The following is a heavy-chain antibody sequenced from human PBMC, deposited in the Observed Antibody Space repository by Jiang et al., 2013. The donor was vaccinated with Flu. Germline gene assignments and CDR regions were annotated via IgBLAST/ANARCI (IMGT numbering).Heavy chain of an antibody. CDR3: ARGPLYYYDSSGYYDDAFDI. CDR2: INHSGST. J-gene: IGHJ3*02. Sequence: GSGLVKPSETLSLTCAVYGGSFSGYYWSWIRQPPGKGLEWIGEINHSGSTNYNPSLKSRVTISVDTSKNQFSLKLSSVTAADTAVYYCARGPLYYYDSSGYYDDAFDIWAKGQWSPSL. V-gene: IGHV4-34*01. D-gene: IGHD3-22*01. CDR1: GGSFSGYY.